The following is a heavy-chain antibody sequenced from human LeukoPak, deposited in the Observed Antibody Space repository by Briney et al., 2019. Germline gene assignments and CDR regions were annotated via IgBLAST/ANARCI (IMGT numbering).Heavy chain of an antibody. Sequence: SETLSLTCTVSGASSSSSTYYWGWIRQPPGKGLEWIGSIYYSGSTYYNPSLKSRVTMSVDTSKNQFSLKLSSVTAADTAVYYCARHAGGIAAAGTRPFDYWGQGTLVTVSS. D-gene: IGHD6-13*01. CDR3: ARHAGGIAAAGTRPFDY. CDR2: IYYSGST. J-gene: IGHJ4*02. CDR1: GASSSSSTYY. V-gene: IGHV4-39*01.